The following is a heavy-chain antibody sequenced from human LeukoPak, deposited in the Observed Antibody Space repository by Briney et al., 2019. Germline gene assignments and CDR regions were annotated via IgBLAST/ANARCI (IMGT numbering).Heavy chain of an antibody. J-gene: IGHJ5*02. Sequence: GGSLRLSCAASGFTFSSYSMNWVRQAPGKGLEWVSYICSRSNTIYYADSVKGRFTISRDNAKNSLYLQMNSLRAEDTAVYYCARGPTGASYYYDSSGYLGMLDPWGQGTLVTVSS. CDR1: GFTFSSYS. CDR2: ICSRSNTI. CDR3: ARGPTGASYYYDSSGYLGMLDP. V-gene: IGHV3-48*01. D-gene: IGHD3-22*01.